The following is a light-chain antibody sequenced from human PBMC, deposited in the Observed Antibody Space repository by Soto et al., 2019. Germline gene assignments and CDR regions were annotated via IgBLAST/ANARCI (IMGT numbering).Light chain of an antibody. CDR2: GAS. J-gene: IGKJ2*01. V-gene: IGKV3-15*01. Sequence: EILMTQSPATLSVSPGERATLSCRASQSVSSNLAWYQQKPGQAPRLLIYGASSRATGIPARFSGSGSGTEFTLTISSMQPEDFEVYYCQQYNKWPPYTFGQGTKLAIK. CDR3: QQYNKWPPYT. CDR1: QSVSSN.